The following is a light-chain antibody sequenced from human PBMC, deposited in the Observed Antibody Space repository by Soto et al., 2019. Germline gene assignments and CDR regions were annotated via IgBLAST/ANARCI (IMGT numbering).Light chain of an antibody. CDR3: SSYTSSNTYV. CDR1: SSDVGGYNY. J-gene: IGLJ1*01. CDR2: DVS. V-gene: IGLV2-14*01. Sequence: QSSLTQPASGSGSPGQSITVSCTGTSSDVGGYNYVSWYQQHPGKVPQLMIYDVSNRPSGVSNRFSGSKSGNTASLTISGLQAEDEADYYCSSYTSSNTYVFGTGTKVTVL.